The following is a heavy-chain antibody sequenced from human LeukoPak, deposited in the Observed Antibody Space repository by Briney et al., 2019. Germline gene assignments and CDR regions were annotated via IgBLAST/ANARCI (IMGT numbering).Heavy chain of an antibody. CDR2: IIPIFGTA. Sequence: GASVKVSCKASGGTFSSYAISWVRQAPGQGLEWMGGIIPIFGTANYAQKFQGRVTITADESTSTAYMELSSLRSEDTAVYYCARDPEMATILGGGWFDPWGQGTLVAVSS. CDR3: ARDPEMATILGGGWFDP. J-gene: IGHJ5*02. D-gene: IGHD5-24*01. V-gene: IGHV1-69*13. CDR1: GGTFSSYA.